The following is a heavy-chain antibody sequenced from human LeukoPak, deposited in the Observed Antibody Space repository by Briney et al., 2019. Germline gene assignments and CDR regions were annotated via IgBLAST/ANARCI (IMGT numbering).Heavy chain of an antibody. CDR2: ISGSGGST. Sequence: GGSLRLSCAASGLTFSSYAMSWVRQAPGKGLEWVSAISGSGGSTYYADSVKGRFTISRDNSKNTLYLQMNSLRAEDTAVYYCATTYCGGDCYPRGDYWGQGTLVTVSS. V-gene: IGHV3-23*01. J-gene: IGHJ4*02. D-gene: IGHD2-21*02. CDR3: ATTYCGGDCYPRGDY. CDR1: GLTFSSYA.